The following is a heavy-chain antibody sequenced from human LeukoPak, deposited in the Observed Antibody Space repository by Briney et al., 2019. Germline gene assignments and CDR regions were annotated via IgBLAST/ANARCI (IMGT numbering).Heavy chain of an antibody. CDR3: PRVHGSGSYDIAY. J-gene: IGHJ4*02. D-gene: IGHD3-10*01. CDR2: MNPNSGNT. V-gene: IGHV1-8*01. CDR1: GYTFTSYD. Sequence: GASVKVSCKASGYTFTSYDINWVRQATGKGLEWVGWMNPNSGNTGYVQKFQGRATMTRKTSISTAYMELSSLRSKEAAGYNLPRVHGSGSYDIAYWNQRSLVTV.